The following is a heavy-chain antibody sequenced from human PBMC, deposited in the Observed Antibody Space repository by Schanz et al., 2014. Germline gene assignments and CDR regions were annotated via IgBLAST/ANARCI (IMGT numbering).Heavy chain of an antibody. CDR2: ISGSGDHT. D-gene: IGHD1-26*01. CDR3: AKYGTGKGVSFEY. V-gene: IGHV3-23*04. Sequence: EVQLVESGGGLIQPGGSLRLSCAASGFTVSSKYMSWVRQAPGKGLEWVSVISGSGDHTHYADSVKGRFTISRDNAKNSLYLQMNSLTAEDTAVYYCAKYGTGKGVSFEYWGQGTLVTVSS. J-gene: IGHJ4*02. CDR1: GFTVSSKY.